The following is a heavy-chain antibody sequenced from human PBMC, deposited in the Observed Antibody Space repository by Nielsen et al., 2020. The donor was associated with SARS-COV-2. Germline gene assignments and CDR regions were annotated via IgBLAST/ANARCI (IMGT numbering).Heavy chain of an antibody. CDR1: RYTFTNHA. CDR3: ARSINYYYYYVMDV. J-gene: IGHJ6*02. CDR2: INTNTGNP. Sequence: ASVKVSCKASRYTFTNHAMNWVRRAPGQGLEWMGWINTNTGNPTYAQGSTGRFVFSLDTSVSTAYLQISSLKAEDTGVYYCARSINYYYYYVMDVWGQGTTVTVSS. D-gene: IGHD2-21*01. V-gene: IGHV7-4-1*02.